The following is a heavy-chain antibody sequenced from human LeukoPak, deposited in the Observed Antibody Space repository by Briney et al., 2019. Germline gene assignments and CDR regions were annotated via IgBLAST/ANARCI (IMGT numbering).Heavy chain of an antibody. Sequence: SETLSLTCAVYGGSFSGYYWSWIRQPPGKGLEWIGEINHSGSTNYNPSLKSRVTISVDTSKNQFSLKLSSVTAADTAVYYCARRPPGVTPDCWGQGTLVTVSS. J-gene: IGHJ4*02. V-gene: IGHV4-34*01. CDR2: INHSGST. CDR3: ARRPPGVTPDC. D-gene: IGHD2-21*02. CDR1: GGSFSGYY.